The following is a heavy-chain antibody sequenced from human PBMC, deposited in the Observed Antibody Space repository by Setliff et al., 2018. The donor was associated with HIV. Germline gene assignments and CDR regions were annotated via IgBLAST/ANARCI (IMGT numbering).Heavy chain of an antibody. CDR2: ISPHNGDT. V-gene: IGHV1-2*02. D-gene: IGHD7-27*01. CDR3: ARQLSNSLES. Sequence: ASVKVSCKASGGTFSSYAISWVRQAPGQGLEWMGWISPHNGDTTIPQRFQGRVTMTTDTSINTAYMELRGLRSDDTAVYYCARQLSNSLESWGQGTLVTVS. CDR1: GGTFSSYA. J-gene: IGHJ4*02.